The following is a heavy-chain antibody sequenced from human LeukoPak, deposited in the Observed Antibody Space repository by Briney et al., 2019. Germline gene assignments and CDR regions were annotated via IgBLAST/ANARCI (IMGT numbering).Heavy chain of an antibody. Sequence: PGRSLRPSRAPSGFTFSSYSMNWVRQHPGNGLQWVSSITSSSRYIYYADSVKGRFTISGDNAKNSLSLQMNTLTAEDTAVYYCARDLGWGSFLPGRCDYWGQGTLVTVSS. J-gene: IGHJ4*02. D-gene: IGHD2/OR15-2a*01. CDR1: GFTFSSYS. V-gene: IGHV3-21*01. CDR2: ITSSSRYI. CDR3: ARDLGWGSFLPGRCDY.